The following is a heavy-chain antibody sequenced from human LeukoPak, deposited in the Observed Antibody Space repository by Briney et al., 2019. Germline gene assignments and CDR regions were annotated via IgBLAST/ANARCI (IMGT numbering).Heavy chain of an antibody. D-gene: IGHD3-10*01. CDR2: INPNSGGT. Sequence: ASVKVSCKASGYTFTGYYMHWVRQAPGQGLEWMGWINPNSGGTNYAQKFQGRVTMTRDTSISTAYMELSRLRSDDTAVYYCARALSRQYGSGSYYDYWGQGTLVTVSS. V-gene: IGHV1-2*02. J-gene: IGHJ4*02. CDR1: GYTFTGYY. CDR3: ARALSRQYGSGSYYDY.